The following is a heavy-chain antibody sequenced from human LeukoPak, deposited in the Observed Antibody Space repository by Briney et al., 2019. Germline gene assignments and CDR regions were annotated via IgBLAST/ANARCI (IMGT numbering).Heavy chain of an antibody. D-gene: IGHD3-16*01. J-gene: IGHJ3*02. CDR2: IIPIFGTA. Sequence: ASVKVSCKASGGTFSSYAISWVRQAPGQGLEWMGGIIPIFGTANYAQKFQGRVTITADKSTSTAYMELSSLRSDDTAVYYCARDRKGVDAFDIWGQGTTVTVSS. CDR3: ARDRKGVDAFDI. V-gene: IGHV1-69*06. CDR1: GGTFSSYA.